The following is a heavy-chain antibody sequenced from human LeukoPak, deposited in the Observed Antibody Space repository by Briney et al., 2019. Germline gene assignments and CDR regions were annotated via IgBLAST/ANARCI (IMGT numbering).Heavy chain of an antibody. CDR2: IYPGDSDT. D-gene: IGHD2-15*01. J-gene: IGHJ4*02. V-gene: IGHV5-51*01. Sequence: THGESLKISCKGSGYSFSNDWIGWVRQMPGKGLEWMGIIYPGDSDTKYSPSFQGQVTISADKSISTAYLQWSSLEASDTAMYYCARRGCNGGSCYGNWGQGTLVTVSS. CDR1: GYSFSNDW. CDR3: ARRGCNGGSCYGN.